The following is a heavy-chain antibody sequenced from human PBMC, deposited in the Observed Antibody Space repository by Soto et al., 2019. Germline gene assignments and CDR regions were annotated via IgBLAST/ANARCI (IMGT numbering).Heavy chain of an antibody. V-gene: IGHV1-18*01. D-gene: IGHD2-21*02. J-gene: IGHJ6*02. CDR1: GYTFINYG. CDR2: ISGYNGNT. Sequence: QVQLVQSGAEVKKPGASVKVSCKASGYTFINYGISWVRQAPGQGLEWMGWISGYNGNTNSAQKLQGRVTVTTDTSTSTAYMELRSLRSDDTAVYYCARGSTVVTPSYYYGMDVWGQGTTVTVSS. CDR3: ARGSTVVTPSYYYGMDV.